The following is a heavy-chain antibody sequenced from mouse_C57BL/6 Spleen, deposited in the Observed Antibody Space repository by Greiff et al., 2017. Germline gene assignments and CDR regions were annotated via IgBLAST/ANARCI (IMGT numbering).Heavy chain of an antibody. D-gene: IGHD1-1*01. CDR3: TTFTTVVATGAY. CDR1: GFNIKDDY. CDR2: IDPGNGDT. J-gene: IGHJ3*01. V-gene: IGHV14-4*01. Sequence: VQLQQSGAELVRPGASVKLSCTASGFNIKDDYMHWVKQRPEQGLEWIGWIDPGNGDTEYASKFQGKATITADTSSNTAYLQLSSRTSEYTAVYYCTTFTTVVATGAYWGQGTLVTVSA.